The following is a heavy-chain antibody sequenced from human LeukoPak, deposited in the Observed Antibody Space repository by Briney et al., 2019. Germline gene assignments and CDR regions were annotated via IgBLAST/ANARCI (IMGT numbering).Heavy chain of an antibody. CDR3: ARQRYNWNYDVSLDYYYYMDV. D-gene: IGHD1-7*01. V-gene: IGHV1-69*06. J-gene: IGHJ6*03. CDR2: IIPIFGTA. Sequence: GASVKVSCKASGGTFSSYAISWVRQAPGQGLEWMGGIIPIFGTANYAQKFQGRVTITADKSTSTAYMELSSLRSEDTAVYYCARQRYNWNYDVSLDYYYYMDVWGKGTTVTVSS. CDR1: GGTFSSYA.